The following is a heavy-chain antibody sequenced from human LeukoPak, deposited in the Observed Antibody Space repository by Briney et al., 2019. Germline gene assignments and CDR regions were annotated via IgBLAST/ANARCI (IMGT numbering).Heavy chain of an antibody. V-gene: IGHV3-64*01. Sequence: GGSLRLSCAASGFTFGTYAIHWVRQAPGEGLESVSAISSDGGTTFYANSVRGRFTVSRDNSKNTLYLQLVSLRGEDTAIYYCARVKHGSGWYYFDYWGQGARVTVSS. CDR2: ISSDGGTT. J-gene: IGHJ4*02. CDR3: ARVKHGSGWYYFDY. CDR1: GFTFGTYA. D-gene: IGHD6-19*01.